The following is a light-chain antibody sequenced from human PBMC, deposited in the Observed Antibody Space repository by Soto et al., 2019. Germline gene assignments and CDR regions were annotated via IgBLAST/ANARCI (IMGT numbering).Light chain of an antibody. CDR2: AAS. V-gene: IGKV1-9*01. J-gene: IGKJ4*01. CDR1: QGISSY. Sequence: DIQLTQSPSFLAASVGDRVTITCRASQGISSYLAWYQQKPGKAPKLLIYAASTLQSGVPSRFSGNESGTEFTLTISSLQPEDFATYYCQQLNSYPFTFGGGTKAEIK. CDR3: QQLNSYPFT.